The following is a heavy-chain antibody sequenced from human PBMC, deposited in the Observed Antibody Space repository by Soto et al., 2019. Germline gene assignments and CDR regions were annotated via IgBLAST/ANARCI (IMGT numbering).Heavy chain of an antibody. J-gene: IGHJ5*02. CDR2: ISGSGGST. Sequence: EVQLLESGGGLVQPGGSLRLSCAASGFTFSSYAMSWVRQAPGKGLEWVSTISGSGGSTYYADSVKGRFTISRDNSRTAMYLQMNSLRAEATAVYDCAKDSKGWSGYGGWFDPWGQGTLVTVAS. V-gene: IGHV3-23*01. CDR1: GFTFSSYA. CDR3: AKDSKGWSGYGGWFDP. D-gene: IGHD3-3*01.